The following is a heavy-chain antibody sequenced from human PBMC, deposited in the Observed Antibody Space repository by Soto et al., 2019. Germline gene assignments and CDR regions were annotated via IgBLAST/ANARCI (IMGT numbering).Heavy chain of an antibody. CDR3: ASETSSSLGYYYYGMDV. V-gene: IGHV3-66*01. CDR1: GFTVSSSY. D-gene: IGHD6-6*01. CDR2: IYSGGGT. J-gene: IGHJ6*02. Sequence: EVQLVESGGALVQPGGSLRLSCAASGFTVSSSYMSWVRQAPGKGLEWVSVIYSGGGTNYADSVKGRFTISRDNSKNTWYLQKNSLRDEDTAVYYCASETSSSLGYYYYGMDVWGQGTTVTVSS.